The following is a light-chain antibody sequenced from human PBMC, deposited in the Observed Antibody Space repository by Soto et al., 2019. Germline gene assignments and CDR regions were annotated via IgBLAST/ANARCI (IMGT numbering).Light chain of an antibody. Sequence: EIVLTQSPGTLSLSPGERATLSCRASQSVSSSQLAWYQQKPGQAPRLVIYDASTRATGIPDRFSGSGSGTDFTPTISRLEPEDFAVYHCQLYGSSPPWTFGQRTKVEIK. CDR3: QLYGSSPPWT. CDR2: DAS. V-gene: IGKV3-20*01. J-gene: IGKJ1*01. CDR1: QSVSSSQ.